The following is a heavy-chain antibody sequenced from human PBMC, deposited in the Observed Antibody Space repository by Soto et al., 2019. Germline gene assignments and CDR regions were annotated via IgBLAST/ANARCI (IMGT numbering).Heavy chain of an antibody. J-gene: IGHJ5*02. V-gene: IGHV4-59*01. CDR3: ARTTGWIDP. D-gene: IGHD1-1*01. Sequence: SETLSLTCSVSGGSISNNYWNWVRQPPGKGLEWIASINYSGSTNYNPSLRSRATISVDASKNQFSLNLSSLTAADTAVYFCARTTGWIDPWGQGALVTVSS. CDR1: GGSISNNY. CDR2: INYSGST.